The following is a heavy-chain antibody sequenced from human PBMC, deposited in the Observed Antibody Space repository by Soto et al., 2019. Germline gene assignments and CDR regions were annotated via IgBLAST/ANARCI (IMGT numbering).Heavy chain of an antibody. Sequence: SVKVSCEASGGTFSSYAISWVRQAPGQGLEWMGGIIPIFGTANYAQKFQGRVTITADKSRSTAYMELSSLRSEDTAVYYCARDSSSSYNWFDPWGPGTLVTVSS. CDR1: GGTFSSYA. D-gene: IGHD6-13*01. J-gene: IGHJ5*02. CDR3: ARDSSSSYNWFDP. V-gene: IGHV1-69*06. CDR2: IIPIFGTA.